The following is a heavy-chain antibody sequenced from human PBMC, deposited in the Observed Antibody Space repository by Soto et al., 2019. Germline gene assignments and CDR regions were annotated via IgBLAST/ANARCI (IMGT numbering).Heavy chain of an antibody. Sequence: GGSLRLSCAASGFTFSSYSMNWVRQAPGKGLEWVSSISSSSSYIYYADSVKGRFTISRDNAKNSLYLQMNSLRAEDTAVYYCARDNRFLEWLLTYYFDYWGQGTLVTVSS. CDR1: GFTFSSYS. J-gene: IGHJ4*02. CDR3: ARDNRFLEWLLTYYFDY. V-gene: IGHV3-21*01. CDR2: ISSSSSYI. D-gene: IGHD3-3*01.